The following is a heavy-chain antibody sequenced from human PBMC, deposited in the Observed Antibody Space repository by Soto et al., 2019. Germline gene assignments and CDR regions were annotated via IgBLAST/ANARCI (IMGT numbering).Heavy chain of an antibody. Sequence: HPGGSLRLSCAASGFSFRNYAMHWVRQAPGKGLEWVSYISSSSSTIYYADSVKGRFTISRDNAKNSLYLQMNSLRAEDTAVFYCARGAEGGNLIPWYGMDVRGQGTTVTVSS. CDR1: GFSFRNYA. CDR2: ISSSSSTI. V-gene: IGHV3-48*01. CDR3: ARGAEGGNLIPWYGMDV. D-gene: IGHD6-13*01. J-gene: IGHJ6*02.